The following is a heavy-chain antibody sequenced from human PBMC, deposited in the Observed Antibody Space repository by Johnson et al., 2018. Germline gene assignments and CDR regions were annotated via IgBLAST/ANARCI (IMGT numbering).Heavy chain of an antibody. D-gene: IGHD2-21*01. Sequence: QVQLVESGGGVVQPGRSLRLSCAASGFTFSSYAMHWVRQAPGKGLEWVAVISYDGSKKYYADYVKGRFTISRDNSKNTLYLQMNSLRAEDTAVYYGAGVQIPGGGPSSFDIWGQGTMVTVSS. CDR3: AGVQIPGGGPSSFDI. J-gene: IGHJ3*02. CDR2: ISYDGSKK. CDR1: GFTFSSYA. V-gene: IGHV3-30-3*01.